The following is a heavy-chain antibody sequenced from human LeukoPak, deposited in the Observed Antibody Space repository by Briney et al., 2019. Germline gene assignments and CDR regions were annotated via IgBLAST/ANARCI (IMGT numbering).Heavy chain of an antibody. CDR2: ISGSGGST. CDR3: AKQSQSSGWYPIDY. Sequence: GGSLRLSCAASGFTFSSYAMSWVRQAPGKGLEWVSAISGSGGSTYYADSVKGRFTISRDNSKNTLYLQMNSLRAEDTAVYYCAKQSQSSGWYPIDYWGQGTLVTVSS. D-gene: IGHD6-19*01. V-gene: IGHV3-23*01. CDR1: GFTFSSYA. J-gene: IGHJ4*02.